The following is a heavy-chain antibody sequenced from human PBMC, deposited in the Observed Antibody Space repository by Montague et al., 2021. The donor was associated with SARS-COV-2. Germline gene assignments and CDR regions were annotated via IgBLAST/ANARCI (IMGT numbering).Heavy chain of an antibody. D-gene: IGHD3-22*01. CDR2: IFYSGST. V-gene: IGHV4-39*07. J-gene: IGHJ5*02. CDR3: ARPGRDRSAWNPWDWFDP. CDR1: GGSITGSSYY. Sequence: SETLSLTCTVPGGSITGSSYYWAWVRRSPGKGLEWLGSIFYSGSTYDNPSLKSRVTMSLDTSKNQFSLNLTSVTAADTAVYYCARPGRDRSAWNPWDWFDPWGQGILVTVSS.